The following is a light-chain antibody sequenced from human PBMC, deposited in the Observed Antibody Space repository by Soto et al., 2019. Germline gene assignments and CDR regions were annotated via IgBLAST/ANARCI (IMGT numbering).Light chain of an antibody. J-gene: IGLJ3*02. CDR1: SSNIGAGYD. Sequence: QSVLKQPPSVSGAPGQRVTISCTGSSSNIGAGYDVHGYQQLPGTAPKLLIYGNSNRPSGVPDRFSGSKSGTSASLDITGLQAEDEADYSCQSYDRSLSGLVFGGGTKRTV. CDR2: GNS. V-gene: IGLV1-40*01. CDR3: QSYDRSLSGLV.